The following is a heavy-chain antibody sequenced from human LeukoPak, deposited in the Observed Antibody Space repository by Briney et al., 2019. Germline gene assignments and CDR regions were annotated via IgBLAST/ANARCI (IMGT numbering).Heavy chain of an antibody. D-gene: IGHD6-19*01. Sequence: SETLSLTCAVYGGSFSGYYWSWIRQPPGKGLEWIGYIYYSGSTNYNPSLKSRATISVDTSKNQFSLKLSSVTAADTAVYYCARDRFPGYSSGPAENWFDPWGQGTLVTVSS. J-gene: IGHJ5*02. CDR2: IYYSGST. CDR3: ARDRFPGYSSGPAENWFDP. CDR1: GGSFSGYY. V-gene: IGHV4-59*01.